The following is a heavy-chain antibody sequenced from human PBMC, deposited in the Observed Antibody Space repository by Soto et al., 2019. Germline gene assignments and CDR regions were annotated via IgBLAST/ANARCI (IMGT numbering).Heavy chain of an antibody. Sequence: GGSLRLSCEASGFIFSNFAMNWVRQAPGKGLEWVSTISGSGGSTYYADSVRGRFTISRDNSKNMLYVQMNSLRVEDTAVYFCAKDRAPSDVWGQGTTVTVSS. CDR3: AKDRAPSDV. V-gene: IGHV3-23*01. J-gene: IGHJ6*02. CDR2: ISGSGGST. CDR1: GFIFSNFA.